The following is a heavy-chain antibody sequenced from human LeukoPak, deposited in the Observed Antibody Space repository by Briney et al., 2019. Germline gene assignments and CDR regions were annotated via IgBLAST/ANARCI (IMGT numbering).Heavy chain of an antibody. Sequence: GGSLRLSCAASGFTFSSYSMNWVRQTPERGLEWVANINRDGSEKYFVDSVKGRFTISRDNAKNSLYLQVNGLRDEDTAVYYCARGKEYCGGDCFSSWYFDLWGRGTLVTVSS. J-gene: IGHJ2*01. CDR2: INRDGSEK. CDR3: ARGKEYCGGDCFSSWYFDL. D-gene: IGHD2-21*02. CDR1: GFTFSSYS. V-gene: IGHV3-7*05.